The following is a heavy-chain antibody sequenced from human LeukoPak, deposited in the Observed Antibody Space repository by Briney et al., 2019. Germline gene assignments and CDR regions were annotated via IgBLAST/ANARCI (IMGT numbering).Heavy chain of an antibody. D-gene: IGHD2-15*01. J-gene: IGHJ4*02. CDR3: AREVVAATVYFDY. CDR1: GGSISSGSLY. V-gene: IGHV4-61*02. CDR2: VHTSGST. Sequence: SETLSLTCTVSGGSISSGSLYWSWIRQPAGKGLEWIGRVHTSGSTNYNPSLKSRVTISVDTSKNQFSLNLSSVTAADTAVYYCAREVVAATVYFDYWGQGTLVTVSS.